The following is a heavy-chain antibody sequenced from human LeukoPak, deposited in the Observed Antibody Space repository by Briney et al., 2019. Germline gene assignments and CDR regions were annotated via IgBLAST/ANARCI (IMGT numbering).Heavy chain of an antibody. J-gene: IGHJ4*02. CDR3: GTELSSNTFGYFDC. Sequence: GRSLRLSCAASGFTFSGYAMPWVRQAPGKGLEWVSSMWHSGGHTYYADSVKGRFSISRDSSKNTLYLQMDSLRAEDTAIYYYGTELSSNTFGYFDCWGQGTLVTVSS. CDR1: GFTFSGYA. CDR2: MWHSGGHT. D-gene: IGHD2/OR15-2a*01. V-gene: IGHV3-23*01.